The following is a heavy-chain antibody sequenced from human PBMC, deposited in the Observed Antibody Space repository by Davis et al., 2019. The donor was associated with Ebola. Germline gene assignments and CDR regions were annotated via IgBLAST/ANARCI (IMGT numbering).Heavy chain of an antibody. CDR1: GFTFSSYG. V-gene: IGHV3-33*01. D-gene: IGHD3-10*01. Sequence: GESLKISCAASGFTFSSYGMHWVRQAPGKGLEWVAVIWYDGSNKYYADSVKGRFTISRDNSKNTLYLQMNSLRAEDPAVYYCARDLEAYYYGSGSYCGSWGQGTLVTVSS. J-gene: IGHJ4*02. CDR3: ARDLEAYYYGSGSYCGS. CDR2: IWYDGSNK.